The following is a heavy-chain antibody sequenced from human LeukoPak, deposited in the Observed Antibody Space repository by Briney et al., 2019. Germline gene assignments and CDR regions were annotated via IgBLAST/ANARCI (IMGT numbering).Heavy chain of an antibody. CDR2: IIPVFGTA. J-gene: IGHJ6*03. V-gene: IGHV1-69*01. Sequence: GSSVNVSCKASGGTFSSYTINWVRQAPGQGLEWMGGIIPVFGTANYVQKFQGRVTITADESTSTAYMELSSLRSEDTAVYYCARDSSWRYYYYMDVWGKGTTVTVSS. CDR1: GGTFSSYT. CDR3: ARDSSWRYYYYMDV. D-gene: IGHD3-10*01.